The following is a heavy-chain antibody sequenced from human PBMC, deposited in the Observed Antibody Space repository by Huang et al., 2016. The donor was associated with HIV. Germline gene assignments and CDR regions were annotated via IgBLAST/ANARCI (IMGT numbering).Heavy chain of an antibody. CDR1: GGSIRSDNYY. D-gene: IGHD3-10*01. CDR3: ARLPGSITMIRGVITDPY. CDR2: IYYSGST. V-gene: IGHV4-39*01. Sequence: QLQLQESGPGLVKPSETLSLTCTVSGGSIRSDNYYWGWIRQPPGKGLEWIGSIYYSGSTYNNPSLKARVTIAGDTSKNQFSLKMGSVTAADTAVYYCARLPGSITMIRGVITDPYWGQGTLVTVSS. J-gene: IGHJ4*02.